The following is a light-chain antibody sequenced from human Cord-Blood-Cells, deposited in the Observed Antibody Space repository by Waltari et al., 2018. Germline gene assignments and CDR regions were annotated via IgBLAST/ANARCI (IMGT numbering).Light chain of an antibody. J-gene: IGLJ2*01. CDR1: SKDVGSYNV. V-gene: IGLV2-23*02. CDR3: CSYAGSSTVV. CDR2: VVS. Sequence: QSALTQPASVSGSPGQSITLSCTGPSKDVGSYNVVSWYHQHPGKAPKLMIYVVSKRPSGVSNRFSGSKAGNTASLTISGLQAEDEADYYCCSYAGSSTVVFGGGTKLTVL.